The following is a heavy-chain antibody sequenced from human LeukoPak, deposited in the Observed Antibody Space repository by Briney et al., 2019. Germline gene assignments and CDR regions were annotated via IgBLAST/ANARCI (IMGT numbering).Heavy chain of an antibody. CDR2: ISAYNGNT. V-gene: IGHV1-18*01. CDR3: ARDLRGEPSFFDY. J-gene: IGHJ4*02. D-gene: IGHD4-17*01. Sequence: ASVTVSCKASGGTFSSYAISWVRQAPGQGLEWMGWISAYNGNTNYAQKLQGRVTMTTDTSTSTAYMELRSLRSDDTAVYYCARDLRGEPSFFDYWGQGTLVTVSS. CDR1: GGTFSSYA.